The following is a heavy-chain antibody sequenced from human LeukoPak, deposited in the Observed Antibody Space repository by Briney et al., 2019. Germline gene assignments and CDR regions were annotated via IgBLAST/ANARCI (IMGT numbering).Heavy chain of an antibody. CDR2: MNPNSGNT. V-gene: IGHV1-8*03. D-gene: IGHD2-2*01. CDR3: ARAIRYQLLSDY. CDR1: GYTFSTYD. Sequence: ASVKVSCKTSGYTFSTYDINWVRQAAAQGLEWMGWMNPNSGNTGFAQKFQGRATITRDTSITTAYLELSSLGSEDTAVYYCARAIRYQLLSDYWGQGTLVTVSS. J-gene: IGHJ4*02.